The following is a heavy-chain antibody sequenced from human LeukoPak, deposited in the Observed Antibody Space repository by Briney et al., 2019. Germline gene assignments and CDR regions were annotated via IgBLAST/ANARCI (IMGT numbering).Heavy chain of an antibody. Sequence: GGSLRLSCVASEFIFSNFAMSWVRQAPGKGLEWDSTISGNAAATYYGDSVKGRFTVSRDNSKNTLYLQMNSLRAEDTAVYYCAKLLSGYCSRTSCLNWFDPWGQGTLVTVSS. CDR1: EFIFSNFA. J-gene: IGHJ5*02. V-gene: IGHV3-23*01. CDR2: ISGNAAAT. D-gene: IGHD2-2*01. CDR3: AKLLSGYCSRTSCLNWFDP.